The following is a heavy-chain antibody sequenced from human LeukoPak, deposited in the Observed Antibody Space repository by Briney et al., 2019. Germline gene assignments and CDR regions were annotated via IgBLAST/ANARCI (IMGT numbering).Heavy chain of an antibody. V-gene: IGHV3-23*01. CDR3: ARRVGGTPDY. Sequence: PGGSLRLSCTASGLTFSNHAMTWVRQAPGKGLEWVSAIGCDGRGTAYADPVRGRFTISRDNSKNTLYLEMNSLRADDTARYYCARRVGGTPDYWGPGTLVTVSS. CDR2: IGCDGRGT. CDR1: GLTFSNHA. D-gene: IGHD1-26*01. J-gene: IGHJ4*02.